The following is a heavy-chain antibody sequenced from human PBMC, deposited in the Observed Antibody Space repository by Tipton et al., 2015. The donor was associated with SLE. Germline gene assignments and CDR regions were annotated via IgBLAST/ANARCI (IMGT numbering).Heavy chain of an antibody. D-gene: IGHD2-2*01. Sequence: SLRLSCAASGFTFSSYGMHWVRQAPGKGLEWVAFIRYDGSNKYYADSVKGRLTISRDSSKNTLYLQMDSLRTEDTAVYYCAKERYSSSWDIDYWGQETLVIVSS. V-gene: IGHV3-30*02. CDR3: AKERYSSSWDIDY. CDR1: GFTFSSYG. CDR2: IRYDGSNK. J-gene: IGHJ4*02.